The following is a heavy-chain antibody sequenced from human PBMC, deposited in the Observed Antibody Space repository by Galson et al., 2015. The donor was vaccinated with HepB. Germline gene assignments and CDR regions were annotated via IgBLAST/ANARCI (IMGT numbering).Heavy chain of an antibody. CDR3: ARTFGDYVAFDI. J-gene: IGHJ3*02. Sequence: SSVKVSCKASGGTFSSYTINWVRQAPGQGLEWMGKVIPILEKAHYAQKFQGRVTITADKSTSTAYMELSRLRSEDAAVYYCARTFGDYVAFDIWGQGTMVSVSS. CDR2: VIPILEKA. D-gene: IGHD4-17*01. V-gene: IGHV1-69*02. CDR1: GGTFSSYT.